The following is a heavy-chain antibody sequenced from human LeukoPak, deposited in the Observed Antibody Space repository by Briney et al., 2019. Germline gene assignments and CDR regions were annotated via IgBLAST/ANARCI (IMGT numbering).Heavy chain of an antibody. D-gene: IGHD3-10*01. CDR2: INAGNGNT. V-gene: IGHV1-3*03. J-gene: IGHJ5*02. CDR1: GYTFTSYA. CDR3: AREPITMVRGVNPQNWFDP. Sequence: ASVKVSCKASGYTFTSYAMHWVRQAPGQRLEWMGWINAGNGNTKYSQEFQGRVTITRDMSTSTVYMELSSLRSEDTAVYYCAREPITMVRGVNPQNWFDPWGQGTLVTVSS.